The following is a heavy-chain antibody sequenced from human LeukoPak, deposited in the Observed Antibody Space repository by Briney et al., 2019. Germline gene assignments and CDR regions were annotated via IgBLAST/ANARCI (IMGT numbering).Heavy chain of an antibody. CDR3: ARGGSGWSRGYFDY. D-gene: IGHD6-19*01. J-gene: IGHJ4*02. V-gene: IGHV4-39*01. CDR2: IYYSGST. CDR1: GGSISSSSYY. Sequence: SETLSLTCTVSGGSISSSSYYWGWIRQPPGKGLEWIGSIYYSGSTYYNPSLKSRVTISVDTSKNQFSLKLSSVTAADTAVYYCARGGSGWSRGYFDYWGQGTLVTVSS.